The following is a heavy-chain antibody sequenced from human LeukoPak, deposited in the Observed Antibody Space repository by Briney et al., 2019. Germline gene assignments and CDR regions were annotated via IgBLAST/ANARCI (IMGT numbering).Heavy chain of an antibody. CDR2: ISYDGSNK. J-gene: IGHJ4*02. D-gene: IGHD3-22*01. V-gene: IGHV3-30-3*01. Sequence: GGSLRLSCAASGFTFSNYWMHWVRQAPGKGLEWVAVISYDGSNKYYADSVKGRFTISRDNSKNTLYLQMNSLRAEDTAVYYCARAIVVVSCFDYWGQGTLVTVSS. CDR3: ARAIVVVSCFDY. CDR1: GFTFSNYW.